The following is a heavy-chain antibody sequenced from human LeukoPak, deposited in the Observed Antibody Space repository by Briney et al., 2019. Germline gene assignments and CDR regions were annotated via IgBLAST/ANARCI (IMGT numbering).Heavy chain of an antibody. D-gene: IGHD3-10*01. CDR1: GFTVSSNY. Sequence: GGSLRLSCAASGFTVSSNYMSWVRQAPGKGLEWVSVIYSGGSRHYADSVKGRFTISRDNSKNTLYLQMNSLRAEDTAVYYCARVLSGRGSLYSYYYYMDVWGKGTTVTISS. V-gene: IGHV3-53*01. CDR3: ARVLSGRGSLYSYYYYMDV. CDR2: IYSGGSR. J-gene: IGHJ6*03.